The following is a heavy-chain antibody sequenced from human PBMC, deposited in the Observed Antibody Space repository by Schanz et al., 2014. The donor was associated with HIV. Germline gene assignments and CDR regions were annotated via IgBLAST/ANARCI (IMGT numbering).Heavy chain of an antibody. V-gene: IGHV4-31*03. Sequence: QVQLQESGPGLVKPSQTLSLTCTVSGGSVSNDGYYWSWIRQHPGEGLEWIGNIYYRGSAFYNPSLKSRVDISVDASKNQFSLRLKFVTAADTSVYYCARTPYYFDYWGQGTLVTVSS. CDR1: GGSVSNDGYY. CDR3: ARTPYYFDY. CDR2: IYYRGSA. J-gene: IGHJ4*02.